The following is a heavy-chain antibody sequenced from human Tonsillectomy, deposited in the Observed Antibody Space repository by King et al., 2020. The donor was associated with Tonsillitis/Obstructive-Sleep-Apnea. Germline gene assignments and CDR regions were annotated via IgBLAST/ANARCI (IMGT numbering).Heavy chain of an antibody. CDR3: ARLIVVVNSFAY. CDR1: GGSISSSSYY. D-gene: IGHD3-22*01. Sequence: QLQESGPGLVKPSETLSLTCTVSGGSISSSSYYWGWIRQPPGKGLEWIGSIFYSGSTYYNPSLKSRVTISVDTSKNQFSLKLSSVTAADTAVYYCARLIVVVNSFAYWGQGTLGTVSS. J-gene: IGHJ4*02. CDR2: IFYSGST. V-gene: IGHV4-39*01.